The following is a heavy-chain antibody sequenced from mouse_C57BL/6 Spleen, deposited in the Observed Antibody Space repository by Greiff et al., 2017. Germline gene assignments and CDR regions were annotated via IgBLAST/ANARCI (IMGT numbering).Heavy chain of an antibody. J-gene: IGHJ4*01. CDR3: ARGGGLRRSYYAMDY. CDR1: GYTFTDYN. Sequence: EVQLQQSGPELVKPGASVKIPCKASGYTFTDYNMDWVKQSHGKSLEWIRDINPNNGGTIYTQKFKGKATLTVDKSSSTAYMELRSLTSEDTAVYYCARGGGLRRSYYAMDYWGQGTSVTVSS. D-gene: IGHD2-4*01. V-gene: IGHV1-18*01. CDR2: INPNNGGT.